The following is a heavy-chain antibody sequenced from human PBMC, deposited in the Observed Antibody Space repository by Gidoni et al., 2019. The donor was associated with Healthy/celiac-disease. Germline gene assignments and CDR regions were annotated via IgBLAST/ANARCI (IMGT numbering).Heavy chain of an antibody. D-gene: IGHD6-19*01. CDR3: ARDFWRSGWVADY. V-gene: IGHV3-11*05. J-gene: IGHJ4*02. Sequence: QVQLVESGGGLVKPGGSLRRSCAAAGFTCSDYYMSWIRQDPGKGLEWVSYISSSSSYTNYADSVKGRFTISRDNAKNSLYLQMNSLRAEDTAVYYCARDFWRSGWVADYWGQGTLVTVSS. CDR2: ISSSSSYT. CDR1: GFTCSDYY.